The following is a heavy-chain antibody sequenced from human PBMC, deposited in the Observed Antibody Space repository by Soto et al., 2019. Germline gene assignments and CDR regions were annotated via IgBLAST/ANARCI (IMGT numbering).Heavy chain of an antibody. CDR1: GGSISSYY. D-gene: IGHD2-2*01. Sequence: PSETLSLTCTVSGGSISSYYWSWIRQPAGKGLEWIGRIYTSGSTNYNPSLKSRVTTSVDTSKNQFSLKLSSVTAADTAVYYCARERHCSSNSCQEIYWYFDLWGRGTLVTVSS. CDR2: IYTSGST. V-gene: IGHV4-4*07. CDR3: ARERHCSSNSCQEIYWYFDL. J-gene: IGHJ2*01.